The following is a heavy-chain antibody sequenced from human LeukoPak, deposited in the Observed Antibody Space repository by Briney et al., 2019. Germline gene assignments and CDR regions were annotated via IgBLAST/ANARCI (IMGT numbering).Heavy chain of an antibody. J-gene: IGHJ4*02. D-gene: IGHD6-13*01. Sequence: SETLSLTCTVSGGSISSSSYYWGWIRQPPGKGLEWIGSIYYSGSTYYNPSLKSRVTISVDTSKNQFSLKLSSVTAADTAVYYCASTYSSSWYPFFDYWGQGTLVTVSS. CDR3: ASTYSSSWYPFFDY. CDR2: IYYSGST. CDR1: GGSISSSSYY. V-gene: IGHV4-39*01.